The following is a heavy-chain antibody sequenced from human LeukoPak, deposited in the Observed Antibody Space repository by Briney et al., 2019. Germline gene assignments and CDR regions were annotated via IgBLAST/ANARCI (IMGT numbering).Heavy chain of an antibody. CDR1: AFTFSSYT. D-gene: IGHD6-19*01. CDR2: ISNSGGST. V-gene: IGHV3-23*01. Sequence: GGSLRLSCAASAFTFSSYTMSWVRQAPGKGLEWVSAISNSGGSTYYADSVKGRFTISRDNAKNSLYLQMNSLRAEDTALYYCAKDTDSSGFYYFDYWGQGTLVTVSS. J-gene: IGHJ4*02. CDR3: AKDTDSSGFYYFDY.